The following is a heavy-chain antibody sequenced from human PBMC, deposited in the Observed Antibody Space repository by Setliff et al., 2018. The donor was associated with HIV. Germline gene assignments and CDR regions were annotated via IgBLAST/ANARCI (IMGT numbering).Heavy chain of an antibody. CDR1: GYSINNGYY. V-gene: IGHV4-38-2*02. J-gene: IGHJ5*02. CDR2: IYYNGNA. D-gene: IGHD6-13*01. Sequence: ETLSLTCSVSGYSINNGYYWGWIRQAPGKGLEWVGYIYYNGNAYYNPSLKSRVIISIDKSKNKFSLKVSSVTAADTAVYYCARILVAAAGTGFDPWGQGILVTVSS. CDR3: ARILVAAAGTGFDP.